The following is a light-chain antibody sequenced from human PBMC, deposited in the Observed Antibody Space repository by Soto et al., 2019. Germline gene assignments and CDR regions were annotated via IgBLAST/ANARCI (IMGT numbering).Light chain of an antibody. CDR3: SAYTTSSTPYV. CDR1: SNDVGGYNY. Sequence: QSALTQPASVSGSPGQSITISCTGTSNDVGGYNYVAWYQQHPDTAPKLIIYDVRYRPSGVSNRFSGSKSGNTASLTISGLQAHDEADYYCSAYTTSSTPYVFGSGTKGTVL. V-gene: IGLV2-14*03. J-gene: IGLJ1*01. CDR2: DVR.